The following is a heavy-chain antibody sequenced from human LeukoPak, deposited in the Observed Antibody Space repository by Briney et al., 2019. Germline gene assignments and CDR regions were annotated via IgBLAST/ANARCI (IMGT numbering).Heavy chain of an antibody. V-gene: IGHV4-34*01. CDR2: INHSGST. Sequence: SETLSLTCTVSGGSISSYYWSWIRQPPGKGLEWIGEINHSGSTNYNPSLKSRVTISVDTSKNQFSLKLSSVTAADTAVYYCARGLAAGYYYYGMDVWGQGTTVTVSS. J-gene: IGHJ6*02. D-gene: IGHD6-25*01. CDR3: ARGLAAGYYYYGMDV. CDR1: GGSISSYY.